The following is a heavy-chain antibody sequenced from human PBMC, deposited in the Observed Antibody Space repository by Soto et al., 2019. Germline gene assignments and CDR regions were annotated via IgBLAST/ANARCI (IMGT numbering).Heavy chain of an antibody. CDR1: GFTFSSYG. V-gene: IGHV3-30*18. J-gene: IGHJ4*02. CDR3: AKERLVATFGY. Sequence: GGSLRLSCAASGFTFSSYGMHWVRQAPGKGLEWVAVISYDGSNKYYADSVKGRFTISRDNSKNTLYLQMNSLRAEDTAVYYCAKERLVATFGYWGQGTLVTVSS. CDR2: ISYDGSNK. D-gene: IGHD5-12*01.